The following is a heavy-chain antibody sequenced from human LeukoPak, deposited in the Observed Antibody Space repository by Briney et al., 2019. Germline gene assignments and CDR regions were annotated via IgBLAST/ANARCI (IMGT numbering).Heavy chain of an antibody. Sequence: PGGPLRLSCAASGFTFSSYNMNWVRQAPGKGLEWVSSISSSGSYIYYADSVKGRFSISRDNAKKSLYLQMNSLRAEDTAVYFCARGGSWVDYWGQGTLVTVSS. D-gene: IGHD3-10*01. CDR1: GFTFSSYN. V-gene: IGHV3-21*01. J-gene: IGHJ4*02. CDR2: ISSSGSYI. CDR3: ARGGSWVDY.